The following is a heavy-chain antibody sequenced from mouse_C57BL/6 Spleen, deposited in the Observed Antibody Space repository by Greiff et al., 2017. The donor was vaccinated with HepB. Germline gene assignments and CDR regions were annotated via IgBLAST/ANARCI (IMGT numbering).Heavy chain of an antibody. CDR2: INPSTGGT. CDR1: GYSFTGYY. CDR3: ARWDYGSSYDY. J-gene: IGHJ2*01. Sequence: EVQLVESGPELVKPGASVKISCKASGYSFTGYYMNWVKQSPEKSLEWIGEINPSTGGTTYNQKFKAKATLTVDKSSSTAYMQLKSLTSEDSAVYYCARWDYGSSYDYWGQGTTLTVSS. V-gene: IGHV1-42*01. D-gene: IGHD1-1*01.